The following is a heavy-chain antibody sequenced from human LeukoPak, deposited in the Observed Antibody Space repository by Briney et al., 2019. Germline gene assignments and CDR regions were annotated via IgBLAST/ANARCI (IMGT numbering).Heavy chain of an antibody. D-gene: IGHD3-22*01. CDR1: GGSFSGYY. J-gene: IGHJ4*02. CDR2: INHSGST. V-gene: IGHV4-34*01. CDR3: ARGPHTGVNYYDSSGYYY. Sequence: SETLSLTCAVYGGSFSGYYWSWIRQPPGKGLEWIVEINHSGSTNYNPSLKSRVTISVDTSKNQFSLKLGSVTAADTAVYYCARGPHTGVNYYDSSGYYYWGQGTLVTVSS.